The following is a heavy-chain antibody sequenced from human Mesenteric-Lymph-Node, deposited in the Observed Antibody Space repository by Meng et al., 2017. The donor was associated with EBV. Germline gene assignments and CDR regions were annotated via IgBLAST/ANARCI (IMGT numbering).Heavy chain of an antibody. D-gene: IGHD3-10*01. J-gene: IGHJ4*02. CDR3: ARGAAFLVQ. Sequence: VHLRQVGAGLLKPSETLSLTCVFYGESSSGNYWTWIRQPPGKGLECIGEINHSGSTNYSPSLKSLVTISGDTSKKEFSLKLTSVTAADTAVYYCARGAAFLVQWGQGTLVTVSS. CDR2: INHSGST. V-gene: IGHV4-34*01. CDR1: GESSSGNY.